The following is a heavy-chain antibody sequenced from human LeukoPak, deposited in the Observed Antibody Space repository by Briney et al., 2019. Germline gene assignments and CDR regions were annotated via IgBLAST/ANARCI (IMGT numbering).Heavy chain of an antibody. V-gene: IGHV4-34*01. CDR3: ARVGANSGYYHVDY. D-gene: IGHD3-22*01. Sequence: SETLSLTCAVYGGSFSGYYWSWIRQPPGKGLEWIREINHSGSTNYNPSLKSRVTISVDTSKNQFSLKLSSVTAADTAVYYCARVGANSGYYHVDYWGQGTLVTVSS. J-gene: IGHJ4*02. CDR1: GGSFSGYY. CDR2: INHSGST.